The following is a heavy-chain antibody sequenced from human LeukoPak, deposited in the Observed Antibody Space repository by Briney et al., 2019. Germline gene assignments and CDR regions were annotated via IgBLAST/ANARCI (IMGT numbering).Heavy chain of an antibody. CDR1: GYTFTSYY. J-gene: IGHJ3*02. V-gene: IGHV1-46*01. Sequence: GASVKVSCKASGYTFTSYYMHWVRQAPGQGLEWMGTINPSGGSTSYAQKFQGRVTMTRDTSKNQFSLKLSSVTAADTAVYYCARQDGSRLGKMFAYYYDSSGYHAFDIWGQGTMVTVSS. D-gene: IGHD3-22*01. CDR2: INPSGGST. CDR3: ARQDGSRLGKMFAYYYDSSGYHAFDI.